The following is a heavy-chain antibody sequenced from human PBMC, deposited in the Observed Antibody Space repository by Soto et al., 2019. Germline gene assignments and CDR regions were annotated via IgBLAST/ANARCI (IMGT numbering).Heavy chain of an antibody. Sequence: QVQLVQSGAEVKKPGASVKVCCKASGYTFTSYGISWVRQAPGQGLEWMGWISAYNGNTNYAQKLQGRVTMTTDTSTSTAYMELRSLRSDDTAVYYWALDYGDPGAEYFQHWGQGTLVTVSS. CDR2: ISAYNGNT. J-gene: IGHJ1*01. D-gene: IGHD4-17*01. CDR1: GYTFTSYG. CDR3: ALDYGDPGAEYFQH. V-gene: IGHV1-18*01.